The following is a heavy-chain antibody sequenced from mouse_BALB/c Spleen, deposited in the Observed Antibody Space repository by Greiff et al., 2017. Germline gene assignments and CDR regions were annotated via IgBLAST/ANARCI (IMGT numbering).Heavy chain of an antibody. CDR3: ARSPIYYYGSSYVGYFDY. CDR1: GDSITSGY. J-gene: IGHJ2*01. CDR2: ISYSGST. Sequence: EVKLMESGPSLVKPSQTLSLTCSVTGDSITSGYWNWIRKFPGNKLEYMGYISYSGSTYYNPSLKSRISITRDTSKNQYYLQLNSVTTEDTATYYCARSPIYYYGSSYVGYFDYWGQGTTLTVSS. D-gene: IGHD1-1*01. V-gene: IGHV3-8*02.